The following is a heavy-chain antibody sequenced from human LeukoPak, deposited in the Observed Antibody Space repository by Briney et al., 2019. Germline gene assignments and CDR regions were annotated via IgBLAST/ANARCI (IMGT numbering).Heavy chain of an antibody. V-gene: IGHV3-30*04. CDR2: ISYDGRNK. CDR1: GFTFSSYA. CDR3: ARPQGYFAANFDY. D-gene: IGHD3-22*01. Sequence: GGSLRLSCAASGFTFSSYAMQWVGQAPGKGLEGMSVISYDGRNKLFAESVKGRFTISRDNSKNTVYLEMNSLRGEDTAVFYCARPQGYFAANFDYWGQGTLVTVSS. J-gene: IGHJ4*02.